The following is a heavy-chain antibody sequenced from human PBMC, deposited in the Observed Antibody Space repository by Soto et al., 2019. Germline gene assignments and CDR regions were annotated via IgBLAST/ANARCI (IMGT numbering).Heavy chain of an antibody. D-gene: IGHD3-10*01. CDR3: ARGRPRGVISNPSDY. CDR1: GGSFSGYY. Sequence: TLSLTCAVYGGSFSGYYWSWIRQPPGKGLEWIGEINHSGSTNYNPSLKSRVTISVDTSKNQFSLKLSSVTAADTAVYYCARGRPRGVISNPSDYWGQGTLVTVSS. CDR2: INHSGST. V-gene: IGHV4-34*01. J-gene: IGHJ4*02.